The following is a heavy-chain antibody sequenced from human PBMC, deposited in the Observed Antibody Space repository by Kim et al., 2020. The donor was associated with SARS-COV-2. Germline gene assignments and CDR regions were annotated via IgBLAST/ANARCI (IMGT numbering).Heavy chain of an antibody. CDR3: ARQYSSTTSEIDY. CDR1: GYSFTSYW. J-gene: IGHJ4*02. V-gene: IGHV5-51*01. D-gene: IGHD6-13*01. Sequence: GASLKISCKGSGYSFTSYWIGWVRQMPGKGLEWMGIIYPGDSDTRYSPSFQGQVTISADKSISTAYLQWSSLKASDTAMYYCARQYSSTTSEIDYWGQGTLVTVSS. CDR2: IYPGDSDT.